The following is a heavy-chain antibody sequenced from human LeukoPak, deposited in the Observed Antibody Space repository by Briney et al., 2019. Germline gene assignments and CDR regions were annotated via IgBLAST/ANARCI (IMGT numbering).Heavy chain of an antibody. Sequence: PSETLSLICTVSGGSISSYYWSWIRQPAGKGLEWIGRIYTTGSTNYNPSLKSRVTMSVDTSKNQFSLRLSSVTAADTAVYYCARDLIHSAAGDSDFWGQGTLVTVSS. D-gene: IGHD3-16*01. CDR2: IYTTGST. CDR3: ARDLIHSAAGDSDF. V-gene: IGHV4-4*07. CDR1: GGSISSYY. J-gene: IGHJ4*02.